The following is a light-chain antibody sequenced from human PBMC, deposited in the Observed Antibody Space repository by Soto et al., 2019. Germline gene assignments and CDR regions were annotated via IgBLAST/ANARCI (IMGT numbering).Light chain of an antibody. Sequence: DIQMTQSPSTLSASVGDRVTNTCRASQSISSWLAWYQQKPGKAPKLLIYDASSLESGVPSRFSGSGSGTEFTLTISSLQPDDFATYYCQQYNSYRTFAQGTKVE. CDR2: DAS. V-gene: IGKV1-5*01. J-gene: IGKJ1*01. CDR1: QSISSW. CDR3: QQYNSYRT.